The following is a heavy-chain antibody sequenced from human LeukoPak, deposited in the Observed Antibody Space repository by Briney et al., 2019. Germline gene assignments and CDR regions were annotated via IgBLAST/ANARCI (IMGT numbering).Heavy chain of an antibody. Sequence: GESLKISCKGSGYSLTSYWIGWVRQMPGKGLEWMGIIYPGDSDTRYGPSFQGQVTISADKSISTAYLRWSSLKASDTAMYYCARLGSGWYPGFDFDYWGQGTLVTVSS. CDR3: ARLGSGWYPGFDFDY. J-gene: IGHJ4*02. CDR1: GYSLTSYW. CDR2: IYPGDSDT. D-gene: IGHD6-19*01. V-gene: IGHV5-51*01.